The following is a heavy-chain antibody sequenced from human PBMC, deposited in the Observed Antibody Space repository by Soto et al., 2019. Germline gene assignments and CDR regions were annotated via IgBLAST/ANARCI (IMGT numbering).Heavy chain of an antibody. CDR2: ISGSGGNT. J-gene: IGHJ4*02. V-gene: IGHV3-23*01. Sequence: GGSLRLSCAASGFTFSSYAMSWVRQAPGKGLEWVSAISGSGGNTYYADSVKGRFTISRDNSKNTLYLQMSSLRAEDTAVYFCAKGSRSSRPYYFDYWGQGTLVTVSS. D-gene: IGHD2-2*01. CDR3: AKGSRSSRPYYFDY. CDR1: GFTFSSYA.